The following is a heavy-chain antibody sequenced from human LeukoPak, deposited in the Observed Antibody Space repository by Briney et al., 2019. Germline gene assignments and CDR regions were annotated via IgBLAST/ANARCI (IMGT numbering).Heavy chain of an antibody. V-gene: IGHV4-4*02. Sequence: PSETLSLTCAVSGGSISSSNWWSWVRQPPGKGLEWIGEIYHSGSTNYNPSLKSRVTISADTSKNQFSLNLSSVTAADTAVYYCASGRGVAATRYWGQGTLVTVSS. D-gene: IGHD2-15*01. CDR1: GGSISSSNW. CDR3: ASGRGVAATRY. J-gene: IGHJ4*02. CDR2: IYHSGST.